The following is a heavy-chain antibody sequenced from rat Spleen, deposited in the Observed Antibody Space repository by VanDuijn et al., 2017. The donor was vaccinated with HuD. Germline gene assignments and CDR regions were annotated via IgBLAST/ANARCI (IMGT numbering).Heavy chain of an antibody. CDR2: ISYGDSAGHSST. CDR1: GFTFSDYG. Sequence: EVQLVESGGGLVQPGRSLKLSCAASGFTFSDYGVAWVRPAPTKGLDWVATISYGDSAGHSSTYYRDSVKGLFTISRDNANSTLSLQMDSLRSEDTATYYCARRHYGYTDYFDYWGQGVMVTVSS. D-gene: IGHD1-9*01. J-gene: IGHJ2*01. CDR3: ARRHYGYTDYFDY. V-gene: IGHV5-29*01.